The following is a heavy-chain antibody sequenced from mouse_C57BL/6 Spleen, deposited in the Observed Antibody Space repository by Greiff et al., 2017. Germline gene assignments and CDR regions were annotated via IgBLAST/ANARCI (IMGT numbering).Heavy chain of an antibody. CDR3: ARIGDYDPFAY. D-gene: IGHD2-4*01. V-gene: IGHV1-54*01. CDR1: GYAFTNYL. CDR2: INPGSGGT. Sequence: QVHVKQSGAELVRPGTSVKVSCKASGYAFTNYLIEWVKQRPGQGLEWIGVINPGSGGTNYNEKFKGKATLTADKSSSTAYMQLSSLTSEDSAVYFCARIGDYDPFAYWGQGTLVTVSA. J-gene: IGHJ3*01.